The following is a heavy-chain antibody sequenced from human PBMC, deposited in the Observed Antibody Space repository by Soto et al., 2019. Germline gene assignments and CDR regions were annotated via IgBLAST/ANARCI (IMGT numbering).Heavy chain of an antibody. CDR1: GFTFSSYA. D-gene: IGHD3-3*01. CDR2: IWNDGGNK. J-gene: IGHJ4*02. V-gene: IGHV3-33*01. CDR3: ARDPRFRQCSSTTCYDAFWSGYSN. Sequence: QVQLVESGGGVVQPGRSLRLSCAASGFTFSSYAMHWVRQAPGKGLDWVAVIWNDGGNKYYADSVQGRFTISRDNSKNTLYLQMNSLRAEDTALYYCARDPRFRQCSSTTCYDAFWSGYSNWGQGTLVTVSS.